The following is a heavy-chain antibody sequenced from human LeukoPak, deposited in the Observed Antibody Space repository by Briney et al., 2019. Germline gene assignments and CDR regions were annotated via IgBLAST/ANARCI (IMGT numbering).Heavy chain of an antibody. V-gene: IGHV1-2*02. J-gene: IGHJ4*02. CDR1: GYTFTGYY. D-gene: IGHD2-2*01. CDR2: INPNSGGT. CDR3: AREEGYCSSTSCSAPFDY. Sequence: ASVKVSCKASGYTFTGYYMHWVRQAPGQGLEWMGWINPNSGGTNYAQKFQGRVTMTRDTSISTAYMELSRLRSDDKAVYYCAREEGYCSSTSCSAPFDYWGQGTLVTVSS.